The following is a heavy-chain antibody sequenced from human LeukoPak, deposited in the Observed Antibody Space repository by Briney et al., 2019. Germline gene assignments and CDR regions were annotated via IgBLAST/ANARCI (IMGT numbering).Heavy chain of an antibody. D-gene: IGHD3-3*01. CDR2: INGNGGST. CDR1: GFTFSSYA. Sequence: PGGSLRLSCAASGFTFSSYAMSWVRRAPGKGLEWVSAINGNGGSTYYADSVKGRFTISRDNSKNTLYLQMNSLRAEDTAVYYCAKDPFITIFGVVTPLFDYWGQGTLVTVSS. J-gene: IGHJ4*02. CDR3: AKDPFITIFGVVTPLFDY. V-gene: IGHV3-23*01.